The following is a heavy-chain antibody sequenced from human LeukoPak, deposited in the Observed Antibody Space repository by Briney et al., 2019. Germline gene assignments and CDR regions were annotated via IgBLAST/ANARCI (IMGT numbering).Heavy chain of an antibody. CDR3: ARDGLAYYYGSGNWFDP. Sequence: SVKVSCKASGGTFSSYAISWVRQAPGQGLEWMGGIIPIFGTANYAQKFQGRVSMTRDTSTSTVYMELSSLRSEDTAVYYCARDGLAYYYGSGNWFDPWGQGTLVTVSS. CDR2: IIPIFGTA. CDR1: GGTFSSYA. J-gene: IGHJ5*02. D-gene: IGHD3-10*01. V-gene: IGHV1-69*05.